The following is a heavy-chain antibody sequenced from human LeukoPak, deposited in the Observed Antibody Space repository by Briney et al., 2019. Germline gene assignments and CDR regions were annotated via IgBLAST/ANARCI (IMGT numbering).Heavy chain of an antibody. D-gene: IGHD2-21*02. J-gene: IGHJ3*02. Sequence: PGGSLRLFCAASGFTFSTHSMNWVRQAPGKGLEWVSSIGSGGNPTYYADSVKGRFTISRDNAKNSLYLQVNSLRGEDTAVYYCVTTTYCGGDCYSEGFDIWGQGKRVAVSS. CDR1: GFTFSTHS. CDR2: IGSGGNPT. CDR3: VTTTYCGGDCYSEGFDI. V-gene: IGHV3-21*01.